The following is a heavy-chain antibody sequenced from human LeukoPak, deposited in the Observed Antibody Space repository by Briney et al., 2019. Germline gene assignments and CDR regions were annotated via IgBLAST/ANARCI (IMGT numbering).Heavy chain of an antibody. CDR2: ISGSGGNT. J-gene: IGHJ5*02. D-gene: IGHD5-24*01. V-gene: IGHV3-23*01. Sequence: GGSLRLSCAASGFTFSSYAMSWVRQAPGKGLEWVSVISGSGGNTYYADSVKGRFTISRDNSKNTLYLQMNSLRAEDTAVYYCARGDGYNLATTFDPWGQGTLVTVSS. CDR3: ARGDGYNLATTFDP. CDR1: GFTFSSYA.